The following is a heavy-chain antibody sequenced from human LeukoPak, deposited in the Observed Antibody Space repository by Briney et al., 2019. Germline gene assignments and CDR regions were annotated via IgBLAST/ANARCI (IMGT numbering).Heavy chain of an antibody. J-gene: IGHJ3*02. CDR2: IRYDGSNK. CDR1: GFTFSSYG. D-gene: IGHD6-6*01. Sequence: PGGSLRLSCAASGFTFSSYGMHWVRQAPGKGLEWVAFIRYDGSNKYYADSVKGRFTISRDNSKNTLYLQMNSLRAEDTAVYYCAKDPPEQLGTDAFDIWGQGTMVTVSS. V-gene: IGHV3-30*02. CDR3: AKDPPEQLGTDAFDI.